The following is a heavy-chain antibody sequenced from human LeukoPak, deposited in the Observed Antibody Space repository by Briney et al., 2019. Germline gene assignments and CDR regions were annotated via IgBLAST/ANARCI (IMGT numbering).Heavy chain of an antibody. V-gene: IGHV3-64*01. CDR3: AREGMDGYNQGSFDY. CDR1: GFTFSTYA. Sequence: GGSLRLSCAASGFTFSTYAMHWVRQAPGTGLEYVSAISSYGGSTYYANSVKGRFTISRDNSKNTLYLQMGSLRAEDMAVYYCAREGMDGYNQGSFDYWGQGTLVTVSS. D-gene: IGHD5-24*01. CDR2: ISSYGGST. J-gene: IGHJ4*02.